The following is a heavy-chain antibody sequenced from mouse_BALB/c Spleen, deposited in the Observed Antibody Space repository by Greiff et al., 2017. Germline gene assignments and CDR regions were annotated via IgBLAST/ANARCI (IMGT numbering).Heavy chain of an antibody. D-gene: IGHD1-1*01. V-gene: IGHV14-3*02. CDR1: GFNIKDTY. CDR2: IDPANGNT. CDR3: AVYYYGSSRYFDV. J-gene: IGHJ1*01. Sequence: VQLQQSGAELVKPGASVKLSCTASGFNIKDTYMHWVKQRPEQGLEWIGRIDPANGNTKYDPKFQGNATIKADTSSNTAYLQLSSLTSEVTAVYYCAVYYYGSSRYFDVWGAGTTVTVSS.